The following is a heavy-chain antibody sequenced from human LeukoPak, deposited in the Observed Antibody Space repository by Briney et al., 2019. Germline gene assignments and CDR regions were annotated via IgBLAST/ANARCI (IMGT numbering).Heavy chain of an antibody. Sequence: PGGSLRLSCAASGFTFSSYGMHWVRQAPGKGLVWVSRINRDGSNTNYADSVKGRFTISRDNAKNTLYLQMNSLGAEDTAVYYCARDTDSNFDYWGQGTLVTVSS. CDR3: ARDTDSNFDY. CDR1: GFTFSSYG. V-gene: IGHV3-74*01. D-gene: IGHD6-13*01. J-gene: IGHJ4*02. CDR2: INRDGSNT.